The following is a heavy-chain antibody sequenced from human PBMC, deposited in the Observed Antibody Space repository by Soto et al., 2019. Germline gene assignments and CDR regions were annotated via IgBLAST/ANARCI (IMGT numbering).Heavy chain of an antibody. CDR3: ARALAEGSGYTDY. D-gene: IGHD5-12*01. J-gene: IGHJ4*02. CDR2: ISSSGST. CDR1: GGSISTYF. Sequence: PSETLSLTCSVSGGSISTYFCSWIRQSGGKRLEWIGRISSSGSTSYNPSLKSRVTMSIDTSKSQFSLKLSSVTAADTAIYYCARALAEGSGYTDYWGQGTLVTVSS. V-gene: IGHV4-4*07.